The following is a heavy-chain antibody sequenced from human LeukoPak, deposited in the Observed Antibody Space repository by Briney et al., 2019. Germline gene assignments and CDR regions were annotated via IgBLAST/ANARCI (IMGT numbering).Heavy chain of an antibody. J-gene: IGHJ6*02. V-gene: IGHV4-59*02. CDR1: GGSVSRYY. D-gene: IGHD4-17*01. CDR2: IYYSGST. CDR3: ARASYGDFPFYYYYGMDV. Sequence: SETLSLTCTVSGGSVSRYYWSWIRQPPGKGLEWIGYIYYSGSTNYNPSLKSRVTISVDTSKNQFSLKLSSVTAADTAVYYCARASYGDFPFYYYYGMDVWGQGTTVTVSS.